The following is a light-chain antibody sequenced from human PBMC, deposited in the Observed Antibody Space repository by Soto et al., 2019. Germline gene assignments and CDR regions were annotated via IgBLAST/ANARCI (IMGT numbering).Light chain of an antibody. CDR3: QQYGSSPPWT. J-gene: IGKJ1*01. CDR2: AAS. Sequence: DIQMTQSPSSLSASVGDRVTITCLASQPVTNYLSWYQQKPGKAPKLFIYAASRLQSGVPSRFSGSGSGTDFTLTISRLEPEDFAVYYCQQYGSSPPWTFGQGTKV. CDR1: QPVTNY. V-gene: IGKV1-39*01.